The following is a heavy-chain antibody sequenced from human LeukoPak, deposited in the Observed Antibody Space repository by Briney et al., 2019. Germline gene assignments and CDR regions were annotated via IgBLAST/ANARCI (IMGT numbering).Heavy chain of an antibody. Sequence: SETLSLTCTVSGGSIDNYYWSWVRQPPGKGLEWIGYIYYRGNTNYNPSLKSRVTISVDTSQNQFSLKLISVTAADTAVYFCARLQWLSTPFFDYWGQGTLVTVSS. D-gene: IGHD6-19*01. J-gene: IGHJ4*02. V-gene: IGHV4-59*08. CDR2: IYYRGNT. CDR1: GGSIDNYY. CDR3: ARLQWLSTPFFDY.